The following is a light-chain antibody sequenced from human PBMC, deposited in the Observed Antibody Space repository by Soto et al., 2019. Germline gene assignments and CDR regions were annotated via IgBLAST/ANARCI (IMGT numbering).Light chain of an antibody. J-gene: IGLJ3*02. CDR2: DNN. Sequence: QSVLTQPPSVSAAPGQKVTISCSGSSSNIGNNYVSWYQHLPGTAPKLLIYDNNKRPSGIPDRFSGSKSGTSATLGITGLQTGDEAEYYCGTWDSSLSAWVFGGGTKLTVL. CDR1: SSNIGNNY. CDR3: GTWDSSLSAWV. V-gene: IGLV1-51*01.